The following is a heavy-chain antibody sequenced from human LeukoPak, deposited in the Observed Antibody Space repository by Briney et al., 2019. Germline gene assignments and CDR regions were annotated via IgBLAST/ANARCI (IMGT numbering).Heavy chain of an antibody. Sequence: GESLKISCKGSGYSFTSYWIGWVRQMPGKGLEWMGIIYPGDSDTRYSPSFQGQVTISADKSISTAYLQWNSLKASDTAMYYCARVGIVAGDSVDAFDIWGQGTMVIASS. J-gene: IGHJ3*02. CDR3: ARVGIVAGDSVDAFDI. CDR2: IYPGDSDT. D-gene: IGHD6-19*01. CDR1: GYSFTSYW. V-gene: IGHV5-51*01.